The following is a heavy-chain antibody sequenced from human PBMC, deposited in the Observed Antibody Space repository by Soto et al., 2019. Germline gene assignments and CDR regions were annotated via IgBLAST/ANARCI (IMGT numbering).Heavy chain of an antibody. CDR3: AGDQVPRLWFGELLPKPGWFDP. Sequence: ASVKVSCKASGYTFTSYGISWVRQAPGQGLEWMGWISAYNGNTNYAQKLQGRVTMTTDTSTSTAYMELRSLSPDDTAVYYCAGDQVPRLWFGELLPKPGWFDPWGQGTLVTVSS. CDR1: GYTFTSYG. J-gene: IGHJ5*02. V-gene: IGHV1-18*01. CDR2: ISAYNGNT. D-gene: IGHD3-10*01.